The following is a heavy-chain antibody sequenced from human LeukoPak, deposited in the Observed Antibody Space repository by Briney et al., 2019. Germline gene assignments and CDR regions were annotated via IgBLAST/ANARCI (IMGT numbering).Heavy chain of an antibody. J-gene: IGHJ4*02. CDR3: ARDSGYSYGGDFDY. CDR1: GFTVSSNY. D-gene: IGHD5-18*01. CDR2: ISSSSSTI. V-gene: IGHV3-48*04. Sequence: GGSLRLSCAASGFTVSSNYMNWVRQAPGKGLEWVSYISSSSSTIYYADSVKGRFTISRDNAKNSLYLQMNSLRAEDTAVYYCARDSGYSYGGDFDYWGQGTLVTVSS.